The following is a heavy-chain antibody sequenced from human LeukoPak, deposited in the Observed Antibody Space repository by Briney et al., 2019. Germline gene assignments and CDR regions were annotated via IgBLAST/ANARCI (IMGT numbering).Heavy chain of an antibody. J-gene: IGHJ3*02. V-gene: IGHV4-59*01. Sequence: SETLSLTCTVSGGSISSYYWSWIRQPPGKGLEWIGYIYYSGSTNYNPSLKSRVTISVDTSKNHLSLKVNSVTAADTAVYYCARGASGTLYDAFDIRGRGTMVTVSS. D-gene: IGHD1-26*01. CDR3: ARGASGTLYDAFDI. CDR1: GGSISSYY. CDR2: IYYSGST.